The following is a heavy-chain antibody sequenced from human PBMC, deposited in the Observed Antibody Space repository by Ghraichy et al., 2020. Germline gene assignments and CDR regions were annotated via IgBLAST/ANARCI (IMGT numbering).Heavy chain of an antibody. Sequence: SVKVSCKASGGTFSSYTISWVRQAPGQGLEWMGRIIPILGIANYAQKFQGRVTITADKSTSTAYMELSSLRSEDTAVYYCARGVLYSSSAAYYYYYMDVWGKGTTVTVSS. D-gene: IGHD6-6*01. V-gene: IGHV1-69*02. J-gene: IGHJ6*03. CDR3: ARGVLYSSSAAYYYYYMDV. CDR1: GGTFSSYT. CDR2: IIPILGIA.